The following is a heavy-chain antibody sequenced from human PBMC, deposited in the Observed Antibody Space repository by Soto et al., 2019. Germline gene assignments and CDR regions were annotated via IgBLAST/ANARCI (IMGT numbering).Heavy chain of an antibody. J-gene: IGHJ4*02. V-gene: IGHV3-48*01. CDR3: AGADIVVVPAAISFDY. D-gene: IGHD2-2*01. Sequence: EVQLVESGGGLVQPGGSLRLSCAASGFTFSSYSMNWVRQAPGKGLEWVSYISSISSTIYYADSVKGRFTISRDNAKNSLYLQMNSLRAEDTAVYYCAGADIVVVPAAISFDYWGQGTLVTVSS. CDR1: GFTFSSYS. CDR2: ISSISSTI.